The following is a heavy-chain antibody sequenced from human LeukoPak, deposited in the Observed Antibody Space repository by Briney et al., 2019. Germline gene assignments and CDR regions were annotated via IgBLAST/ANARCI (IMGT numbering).Heavy chain of an antibody. Sequence: GESLNISCKGSGYSFTSYWVGWVRQMPGKGLEWMGLIYPGDSDTRYSPSFQGQVTISADKSISTAYLQWSSLKASDTAMYYCARIPKGSDSSRAGWFDPWGQGTLVTVSS. J-gene: IGHJ5*02. V-gene: IGHV5-51*01. CDR3: ARIPKGSDSSRAGWFDP. CDR2: IYPGDSDT. CDR1: GYSFTSYW. D-gene: IGHD3-22*01.